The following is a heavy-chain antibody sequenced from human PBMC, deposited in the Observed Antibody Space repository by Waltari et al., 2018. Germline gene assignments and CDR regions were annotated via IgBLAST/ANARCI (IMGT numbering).Heavy chain of an antibody. V-gene: IGHV1-46*01. J-gene: IGHJ6*02. CDR3: ASDTGALWMDV. CDR2: INPGGVST. CDR1: EYTFTSSY. Sequence: QVQLVQSGAEVKKHGASVKISCKTSEYTFTSSYVHWVRQAPGQGLECMGIINPGGVSTIYAQKFQGRVTMTRYTSTSTVYMELSSLRSEDTAVYYCASDTGALWMDVWGQGTTVTVSS. D-gene: IGHD2-21*01.